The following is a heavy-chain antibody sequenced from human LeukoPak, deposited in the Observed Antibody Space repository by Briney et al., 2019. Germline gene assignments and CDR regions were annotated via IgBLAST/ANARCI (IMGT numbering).Heavy chain of an antibody. CDR2: LTGDGTGT. CDR3: ATVGGFCPSSNCYAYFDY. J-gene: IGHJ4*02. V-gene: IGHV3-23*01. Sequence: GGSLRLSCAASGFTFRNYAMSWVRQTPGKGLEWVSILTGDGTGTFYADSVKGRFSISRDISTNTLYLQMTSLGVDDTALYYCATVGGFCPSSNCYAYFDYWGQGTPVTVSS. CDR1: GFTFRNYA. D-gene: IGHD2-2*01.